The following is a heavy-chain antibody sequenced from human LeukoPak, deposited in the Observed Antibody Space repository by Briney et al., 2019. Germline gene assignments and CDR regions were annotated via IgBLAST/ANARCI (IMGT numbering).Heavy chain of an antibody. J-gene: IGHJ4*02. Sequence: GGSLRLSCAASGFTFSNAWMSWVRQAPGKGLEWVGFIRSKTYGGTTEYAASVKGRFTISRDDSKSIAYLQMNSLKTEDTAVYYCIRDGDILTGYFGYWGQGTLVTVSS. CDR2: IRSKTYGGTT. CDR1: GFTFSNAW. CDR3: IRDGDILTGYFGY. D-gene: IGHD3-9*01. V-gene: IGHV3-49*04.